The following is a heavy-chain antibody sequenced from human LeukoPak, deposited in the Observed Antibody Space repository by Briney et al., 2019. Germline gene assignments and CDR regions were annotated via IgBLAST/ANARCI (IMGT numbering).Heavy chain of an antibody. CDR2: IIPILGIA. V-gene: IGHV1-69*04. D-gene: IGHD3-10*01. CDR3: ARDHYGSGSPDAFDI. Sequence: SVKVSCKASGGTSSSYAISWVRQAPGQGLEWMGRIIPILGIANYAQKFQGRVTITADKSTSTAYMELSSLRSEDTAVYYCARDHYGSGSPDAFDIWGQGTMVTVSS. J-gene: IGHJ3*02. CDR1: GGTSSSYA.